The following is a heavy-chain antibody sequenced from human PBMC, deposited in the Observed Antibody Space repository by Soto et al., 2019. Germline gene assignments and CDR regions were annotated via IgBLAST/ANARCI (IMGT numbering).Heavy chain of an antibody. Sequence: GGSLRLSCAASGFTFSSYSMNWVRQAPGKGLEWVSYISSSSSTYYADSVKGRFTISRDNSKNTLYLQMNSLRAEDTAVYYCAKDESAGYYYFDYWGQGTLVTVSS. J-gene: IGHJ4*02. D-gene: IGHD3-9*01. V-gene: IGHV3-48*01. CDR3: AKDESAGYYYFDY. CDR1: GFTFSSYS. CDR2: ISSSSST.